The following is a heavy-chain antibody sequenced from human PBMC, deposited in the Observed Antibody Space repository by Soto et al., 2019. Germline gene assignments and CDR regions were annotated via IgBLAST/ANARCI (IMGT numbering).Heavy chain of an antibody. J-gene: IGHJ4*02. CDR2: MHYTGST. Sequence: SETLSLTCNVSGDSIIDRAYYWVWIRQPPGKGLEWIGSMHYTGSTYYNPSLKSRVTISVDTSENQFSLKLSSVTAADTAVYDCARSTAGQWVLFDYWGQGAVVTVSS. CDR3: ARSTAGQWVLFDY. V-gene: IGHV4-39*01. D-gene: IGHD6-19*01. CDR1: GDSIIDRAYY.